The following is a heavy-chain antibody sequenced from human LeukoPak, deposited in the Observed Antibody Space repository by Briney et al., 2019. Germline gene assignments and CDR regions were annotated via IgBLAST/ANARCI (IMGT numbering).Heavy chain of an antibody. J-gene: IGHJ4*02. V-gene: IGHV1-2*03. D-gene: IGHD1-1*01. Sequence: LGASVKVSCKASGYTFTSYGISWVRQAPGKGLEWMGWINPNSGGTNYAQTFQGRVTMTRDTSNSTAYMDLSRLRADDTAVYYCAREGVDWNHSVYYFDYWGQGTLVTVSS. CDR3: AREGVDWNHSVYYFDY. CDR1: GYTFTSYG. CDR2: INPNSGGT.